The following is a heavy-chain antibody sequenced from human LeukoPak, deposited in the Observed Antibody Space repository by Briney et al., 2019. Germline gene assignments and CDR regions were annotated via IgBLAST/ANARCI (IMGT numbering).Heavy chain of an antibody. J-gene: IGHJ4*02. CDR1: GFIFSSFE. D-gene: IGHD6-13*01. CDR3: ARDQGCTTSWYDY. V-gene: IGHV3-48*03. CDR2: INSGGSTV. Sequence: GGSLRLSCAASGFIFSSFEMNWVRQAPGKGLEWVSYINSGGSTVYYADSVKGRFTVSRDNAKNSLYLQLNSLRAEDTAIYYCARDQGCTTSWYDYWGQGTLVTVSS.